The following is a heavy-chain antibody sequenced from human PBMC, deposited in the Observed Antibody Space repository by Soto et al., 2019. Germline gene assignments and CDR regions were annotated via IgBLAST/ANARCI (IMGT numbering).Heavy chain of an antibody. J-gene: IGHJ5*02. V-gene: IGHV3-30-3*01. CDR3: ARGGMAPLEHRDWFDP. CDR1: GFTFSSYA. CDR2: ISYDGSNK. Sequence: QVRLVESGGGVVQPGRSLRLSCAASGFTFSSYAMHWVRQAPGKGLEWVAVISYDGSNKYYADSVKGRFTISRDNSKNTLYLQMNSLRAEDTAVYYCARGGMAPLEHRDWFDPWGQGTLVTVSS.